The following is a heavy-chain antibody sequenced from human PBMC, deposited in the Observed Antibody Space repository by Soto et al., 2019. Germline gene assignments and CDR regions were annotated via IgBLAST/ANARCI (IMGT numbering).Heavy chain of an antibody. J-gene: IGHJ5*02. CDR3: AKPRVYCTNGVCPAAS. CDR1: GFAFPNFA. Sequence: GGSLRLSCAASGFAFPNFAMTWVRQAPGKGLEWVSAVTGSGSTAFYADSVTGRFTISRDNSNYTLYLQMDSLRAEDKALYFWAKPRVYCTNGVCPAASWGQGVLVTVSS. CDR2: VTGSGSTA. V-gene: IGHV3-23*01. D-gene: IGHD2-8*01.